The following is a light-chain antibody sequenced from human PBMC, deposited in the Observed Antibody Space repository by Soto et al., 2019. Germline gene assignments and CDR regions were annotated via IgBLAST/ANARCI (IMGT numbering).Light chain of an antibody. CDR3: QQTHSLPLS. CDR2: ATS. Sequence: IQMTQSPSSVSASVGDRVTMTCRASQGVGGWLAWYQQKPGKVPKLLIYATSSLHSGVPSRFIGSGSGTDFTLSISSLQPEDVATYYYQQTHSLPLSFGPGTKVDIK. J-gene: IGKJ3*01. CDR1: QGVGGW. V-gene: IGKV1-12*01.